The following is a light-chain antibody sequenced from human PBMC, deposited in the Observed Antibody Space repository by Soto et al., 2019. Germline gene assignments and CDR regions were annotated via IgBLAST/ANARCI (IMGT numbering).Light chain of an antibody. Sequence: GDRVTITCRASQRISSWLAWYQQKPGKAPKLLIYDASSLESGVPSRFSGSGSGTEFTLTISSLQPDDFATYYCQQYNSYAGTFGQGTKVESK. CDR3: QQYNSYAGT. J-gene: IGKJ1*01. CDR2: DAS. CDR1: QRISSW. V-gene: IGKV1-5*01.